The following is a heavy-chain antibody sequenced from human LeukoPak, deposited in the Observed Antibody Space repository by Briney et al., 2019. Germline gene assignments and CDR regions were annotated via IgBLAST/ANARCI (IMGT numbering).Heavy chain of an antibody. J-gene: IGHJ6*02. CDR2: ISSRSGTI. CDR3: AKDLSHGYDSSGYLFYYYGMDV. Sequence: PGGSLRLSCVGSGFSFSSYSINWVRQAPGKGLDWVSYISSRSGTIDYADSVKGRFTISRDNSKNTLYLQMNSLRAEDTAVYYCAKDLSHGYDSSGYLFYYYGMDVWGQGTTVTVSS. V-gene: IGHV3-48*01. CDR1: GFSFSSYS. D-gene: IGHD3-22*01.